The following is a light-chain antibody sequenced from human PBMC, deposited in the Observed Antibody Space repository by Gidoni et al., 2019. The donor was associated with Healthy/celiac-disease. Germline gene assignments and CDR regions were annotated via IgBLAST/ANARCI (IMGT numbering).Light chain of an antibody. Sequence: QSVLPQPPSASGTPGQRVTISCSGSSSTIGSNTVNWYQQLPGTAPKLRIYSNNQRPSGVPDRFSGSKSGTSASLAISGLQSEDEADYYCAAWDDSLNGYWVFGGGTKLTVL. CDR2: SNN. V-gene: IGLV1-44*01. J-gene: IGLJ3*02. CDR3: AAWDDSLNGYWV. CDR1: SSTIGSNT.